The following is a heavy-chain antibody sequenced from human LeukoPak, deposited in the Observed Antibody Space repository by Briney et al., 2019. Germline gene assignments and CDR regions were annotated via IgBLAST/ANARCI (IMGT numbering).Heavy chain of an antibody. D-gene: IGHD1-26*01. Sequence: SETLSLTCTVSGGSINSGSYYWSWIRQPAGKGLEWIGRVSTSGSTNYNPSLKSRVTISVDTSKNQFSLKLSSVTAADTAVYYCARVGMTFRYFDLWGRGTLVTVSS. CDR2: VSTSGST. CDR3: ARVGMTFRYFDL. V-gene: IGHV4-61*02. CDR1: GGSINSGSYY. J-gene: IGHJ2*01.